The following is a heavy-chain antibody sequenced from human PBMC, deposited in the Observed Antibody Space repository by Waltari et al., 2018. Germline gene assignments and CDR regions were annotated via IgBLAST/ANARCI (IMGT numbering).Heavy chain of an antibody. V-gene: IGHV4-38-2*02. Sequence: QVQLQESGPGLVKPSETLSLTCTVFGYSISSGYYWGWIRQPPGKGLEWIGSIYHSGSTYYNPSLKSRVTISVDTSKNQFSLKLSSVTAADTAVYYCARGYSSSSIFDPWGQGTLVTVSS. CDR3: ARGYSSSSIFDP. CDR2: IYHSGST. D-gene: IGHD6-13*01. CDR1: GYSISSGYY. J-gene: IGHJ5*02.